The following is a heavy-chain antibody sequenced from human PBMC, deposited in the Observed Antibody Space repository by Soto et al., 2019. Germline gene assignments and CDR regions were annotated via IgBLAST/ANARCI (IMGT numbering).Heavy chain of an antibody. J-gene: IGHJ4*02. CDR2: IWYDGSKK. CDR3: AGHYCNGANCFEIY. CDR1: GFTFSSYG. V-gene: IGHV3-33*01. Sequence: PGGSLRLSCAASGFTFSSYGMHWVRQAPGKGLEWVAVIWYDGSKKYYADSAKGRFTISRDNSKNTLYLQMNGLRAEDTAVYFCAGHYCNGANCFEIYWGQGTLVTVSS. D-gene: IGHD2-2*01.